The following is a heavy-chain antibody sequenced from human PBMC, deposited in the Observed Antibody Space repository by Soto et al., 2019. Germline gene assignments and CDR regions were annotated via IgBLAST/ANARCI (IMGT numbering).Heavy chain of an antibody. Sequence: ASVKVSCKASGYTFTSLGISWVRQAPGQGLEWMGWFSAYNGKTIYAQKFQGRVTMTTDTSTNTAYMELRSLRSEDTAVYYCACSPIVGSLRLFDYWGQGTLVTVSS. CDR1: GYTFTSLG. CDR2: FSAYNGKT. J-gene: IGHJ4*02. CDR3: ACSPIVGSLRLFDY. D-gene: IGHD1-26*01. V-gene: IGHV1-18*01.